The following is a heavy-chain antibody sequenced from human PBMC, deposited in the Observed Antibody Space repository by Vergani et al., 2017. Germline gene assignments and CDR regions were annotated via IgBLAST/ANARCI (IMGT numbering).Heavy chain of an antibody. D-gene: IGHD1-26*01. CDR2: IYTSGST. Sequence: QVQLQESGPGLVKPSQTLSLTCTVSGGSISSGSYYWSWLRQPAGKGLEWIGRIYTSGSTNYNPSLKSRVTISVDTSKNQFSLKLSSVTAADTAVYYCARGSGSYYVLDWFDPWGQGTLVTVSS. V-gene: IGHV4-61*02. CDR3: ARGSGSYYVLDWFDP. CDR1: GGSISSGSYY. J-gene: IGHJ5*02.